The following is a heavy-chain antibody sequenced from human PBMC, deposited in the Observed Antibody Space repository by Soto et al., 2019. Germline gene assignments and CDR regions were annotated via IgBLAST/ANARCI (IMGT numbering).Heavy chain of an antibody. CDR2: IDAGDGHT. D-gene: IGHD7-27*01. Sequence: QVQLVQSGAEVKKPGASVKVSCKASGYSFTSYAIHWVRQAPGQRLEWVGWIDAGDGHTKYSQNFQDRVTITRDTSAGTAYMEVSSLRSEDTAVYYCAREPYSTPRWGPAVYWGQGTLVSVSS. CDR3: AREPYSTPRWGPAVY. CDR1: GYSFTSYA. V-gene: IGHV1-3*01. J-gene: IGHJ4*02.